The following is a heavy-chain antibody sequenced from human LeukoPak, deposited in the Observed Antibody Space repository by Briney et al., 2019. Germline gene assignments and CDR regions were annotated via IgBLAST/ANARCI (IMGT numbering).Heavy chain of an antibody. V-gene: IGHV3-30*01. CDR3: VRGSCSGGSCYVDY. Sequence: GGSLRLSCAASGFTFSSYAMHWVRQAPGKGLEWVAVISCDGSNKYYADSVKGRFTISRDNSKNTLYLQMNNLRAEDTAVYYCVRGSCSGGSCYVDYWGQGTLVTVSS. D-gene: IGHD2-15*01. J-gene: IGHJ4*02. CDR2: ISCDGSNK. CDR1: GFTFSSYA.